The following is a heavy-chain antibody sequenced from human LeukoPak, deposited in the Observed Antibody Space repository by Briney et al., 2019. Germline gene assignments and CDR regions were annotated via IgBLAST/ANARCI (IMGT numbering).Heavy chain of an antibody. CDR2: ISAYNGNT. Sequence: ASVKVSCKASGYTFTSYGISWARQAPGQGLEWMGWISAYNGNTNYAQKLQGRVTMTTDTSTSTAYMELRSLRSDDTAVYYCARDKTRYSSWYLVDPWGQGTLVTVSS. D-gene: IGHD6-13*01. CDR1: GYTFTSYG. CDR3: ARDKTRYSSWYLVDP. J-gene: IGHJ5*02. V-gene: IGHV1-18*01.